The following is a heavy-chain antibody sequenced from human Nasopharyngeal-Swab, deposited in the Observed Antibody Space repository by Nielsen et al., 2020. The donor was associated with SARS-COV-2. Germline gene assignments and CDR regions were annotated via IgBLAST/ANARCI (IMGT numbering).Heavy chain of an antibody. J-gene: IGHJ4*02. Sequence: GGSLRLSCAASGFTFSSYGMHWVRQAPGKGLELVAVISYDGSNKYYADSVKGRFTISRDNSKNTLYLQMNSLRAEDTAVYYCAKDLEQQLAYYFDYWGQGTLVTVSS. CDR1: GFTFSSYG. CDR2: ISYDGSNK. D-gene: IGHD6-13*01. CDR3: AKDLEQQLAYYFDY. V-gene: IGHV3-30*18.